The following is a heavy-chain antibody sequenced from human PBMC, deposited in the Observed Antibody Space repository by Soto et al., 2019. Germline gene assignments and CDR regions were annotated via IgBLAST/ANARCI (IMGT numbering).Heavy chain of an antibody. Sequence: GESLKISCAASGFTFSSYAMSWVRQAPGKGLEWVSAISGSGGSTYYADSVKGRFTISRDNSKNTLYLKMNSLRAEDTAVYYCAKDSLDTAMVLQLDIVATPDFDYWGQGTLVTVSS. CDR3: AKDSLDTAMVLQLDIVATPDFDY. V-gene: IGHV3-23*01. J-gene: IGHJ4*02. CDR2: ISGSGGST. CDR1: GFTFSSYA. D-gene: IGHD5-12*01.